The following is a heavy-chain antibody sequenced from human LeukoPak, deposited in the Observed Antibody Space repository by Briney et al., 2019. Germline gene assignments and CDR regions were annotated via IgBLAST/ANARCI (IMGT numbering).Heavy chain of an antibody. J-gene: IGHJ4*02. CDR3: ARGDYSSSSYVDY. V-gene: IGHV3-48*01. CDR2: ISSSSSTI. CDR1: GFTFSSYS. D-gene: IGHD6-6*01. Sequence: PGGSLRLSCAASGFTFSSYSMNWVRQAPGKGLEWVSYISSSSSTIYYADSVKGRFTISRDNAKNSLYLQMNSLGAEDTAVYYCARGDYSSSSYVDYWGQGTLVTVSS.